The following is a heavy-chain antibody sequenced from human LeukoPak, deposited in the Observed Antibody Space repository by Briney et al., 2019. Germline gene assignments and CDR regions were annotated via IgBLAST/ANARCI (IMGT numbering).Heavy chain of an antibody. CDR3: AREGGCSSTSDPDCGFQH. CDR1: GYTFSNFD. V-gene: IGHV1-2*02. J-gene: IGHJ1*01. D-gene: IGHD2-2*01. Sequence: GASVKVSCKASGYTFSNFDINWVRQAPGQGPEWMGWINPNSGGTNYAQKFQGRVTMTRDTSISTAYMELSRLRSDDTAVYYCAREGGCSSTSDPDCGFQHWGQGTLVTVSS. CDR2: INPNSGGT.